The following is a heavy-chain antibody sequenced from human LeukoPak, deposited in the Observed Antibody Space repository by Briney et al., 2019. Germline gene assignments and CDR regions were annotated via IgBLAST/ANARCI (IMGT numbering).Heavy chain of an antibody. CDR2: INHSGST. J-gene: IGHJ4*02. CDR1: GGSFSGYY. Sequence: SETLSLTCAVYGGSFSGYYWSWIRQPPGKGLEWIGEINHSGSTNYNPSLKSRVTISVDTSKNQFSLKLSSVTAADTAVYYCARGPSSGWYLSYWGRGTLVTVSS. CDR3: ARGPSSGWYLSY. V-gene: IGHV4-34*01. D-gene: IGHD6-19*01.